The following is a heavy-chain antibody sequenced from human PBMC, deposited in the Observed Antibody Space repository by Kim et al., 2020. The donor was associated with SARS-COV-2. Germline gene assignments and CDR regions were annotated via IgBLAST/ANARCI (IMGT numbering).Heavy chain of an antibody. CDR3: ARGLDCGSTICYFKRYHMDV. CDR1: GYTFTNYA. CDR2: INVGNGNT. J-gene: IGHJ6*02. V-gene: IGHV1-3*01. D-gene: IGHD2-2*01. Sequence: ASVKVSCKASGYTFTNYALHWVRQAPGQRLEWLGWINVGNGNTKYSQNFQGRVTITRDTSASTAYLELSSLGSEDTAVYYCARGLDCGSTICYFKRYHMDVWGQGTTVTVSS.